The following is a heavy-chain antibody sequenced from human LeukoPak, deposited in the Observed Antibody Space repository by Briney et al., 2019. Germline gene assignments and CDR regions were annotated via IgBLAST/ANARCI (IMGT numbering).Heavy chain of an antibody. D-gene: IGHD3-10*01. CDR3: ARAAGHLRGRGVIMTLDY. V-gene: IGHV1-3*01. Sequence: ASVKVSCKASGYTFTSYAMHWVRQAPGQRLEWMGWINAGNGNTKYSQKFQGRVTITRDTSASTAYMELSSLRSEDTAVYYCARAAGHLRGRGVIMTLDYWGQGTLVTVSS. J-gene: IGHJ4*02. CDR1: GYTFTSYA. CDR2: INAGNGNT.